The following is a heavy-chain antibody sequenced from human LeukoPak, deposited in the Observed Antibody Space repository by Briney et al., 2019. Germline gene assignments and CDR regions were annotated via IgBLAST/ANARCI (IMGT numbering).Heavy chain of an antibody. J-gene: IGHJ6*03. CDR3: ARESSHYYMDV. V-gene: IGHV4-61*02. CDR1: GGSISSGSYY. D-gene: IGHD2-2*01. CDR2: IYTSGST. Sequence: PSQTLSLTCTVSGGSISSGSYYWSWIRQPAWKGLEWIGRIYTSGSTNYNPSLKSRVTISVDTSKNQFSLKLSSVMAADTGVYYYARESSHYYMDVWGKGTTVTVSS.